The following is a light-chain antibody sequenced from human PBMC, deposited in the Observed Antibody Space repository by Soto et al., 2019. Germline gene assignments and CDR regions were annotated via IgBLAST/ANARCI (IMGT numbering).Light chain of an antibody. Sequence: EIVLTQSPGTLSLSPGERATLSCRASQSVSSSLAWYQQKGGQAPRLLIHGVSSRATGIPDRFSGSGSGTDFTLTSSRLEPEDFAVYYCQQDGGSPRTFGQGTKVEVK. CDR2: GVS. CDR1: QSVSSS. V-gene: IGKV3-20*01. CDR3: QQDGGSPRT. J-gene: IGKJ1*01.